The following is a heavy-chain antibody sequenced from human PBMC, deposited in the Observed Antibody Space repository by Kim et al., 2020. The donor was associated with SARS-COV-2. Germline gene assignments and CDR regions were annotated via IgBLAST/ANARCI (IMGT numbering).Heavy chain of an antibody. CDR3: ARWEVAFFYGLDV. V-gene: IGHV1-69*01. Sequence: NYAQKFLGRVTITADESTSTAYLEVNNVRSDDTSVYYCARWEVAFFYGLDVWGQGTTVAVSS. J-gene: IGHJ6*02. D-gene: IGHD3-3*02.